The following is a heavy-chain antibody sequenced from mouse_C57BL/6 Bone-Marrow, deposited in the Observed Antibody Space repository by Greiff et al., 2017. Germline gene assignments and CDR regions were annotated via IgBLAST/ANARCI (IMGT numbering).Heavy chain of an antibody. CDR1: GFTFSDSG. V-gene: IGHV5-17*01. CDR2: ISSGSSTI. J-gene: IGHJ2*01. Sequence: EVKLVESGGGLVKPGGSLKLSCAASGFTFSDSGMHWVRQAPEKGLEWVAYISSGSSTIYYADTVKGRFTISRDNAKNTLFLQMTSLRSEDTAMYYCARLASYYFDYWGQGTTLTVSS. CDR3: ARLASYYFDY.